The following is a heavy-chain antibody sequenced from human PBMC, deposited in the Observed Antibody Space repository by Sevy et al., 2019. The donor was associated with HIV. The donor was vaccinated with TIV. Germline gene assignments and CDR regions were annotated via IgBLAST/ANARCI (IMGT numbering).Heavy chain of an antibody. V-gene: IGHV3-30*04. CDR1: GFTFSSDA. Sequence: GGSLRLSCAASGFTFSSDAMHWVHQAPGKGLEWVAVISYDGSNKYYADSVKGRFTISRDNSKNTLYLQMNSLRAEDTAVYYCASLSSSELVVVPIGDYWGQGTLVTVSS. J-gene: IGHJ4*02. CDR3: ASLSSSELVVVPIGDY. D-gene: IGHD2-2*01. CDR2: ISYDGSNK.